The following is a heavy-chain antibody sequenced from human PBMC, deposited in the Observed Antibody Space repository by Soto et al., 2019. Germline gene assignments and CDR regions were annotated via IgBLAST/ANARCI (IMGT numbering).Heavy chain of an antibody. D-gene: IGHD1-1*01. J-gene: IGHJ6*02. Sequence: PGGSLRLSCAASGFTFDTYGIHWVRQAPGKGLEWVALISYEGSNKYYSDSVKGRFTISRGNSKSTLFLHMNSLRVEDTGVYYCARVNPGNNLYYFNGLDVWGQGTSVTVSS. CDR2: ISYEGSNK. CDR3: ARVNPGNNLYYFNGLDV. V-gene: IGHV3-30-3*01. CDR1: GFTFDTYG.